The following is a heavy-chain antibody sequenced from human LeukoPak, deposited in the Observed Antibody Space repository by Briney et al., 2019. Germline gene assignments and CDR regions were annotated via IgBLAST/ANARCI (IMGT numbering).Heavy chain of an antibody. J-gene: IGHJ4*02. D-gene: IGHD1/OR15-1a*01. CDR3: ARDQGVKTTGTETPHPYGIDY. CDR1: GGTFSSYA. Sequence: ASVKVSCKASGGTFSSYAISWVRQAPGQGLEWMGRIIPILGIANYAQKFQGRVTITADKSTSTAYMELSSLRSEDTAVYYCARDQGVKTTGTETPHPYGIDYWGQGTLVTVSS. V-gene: IGHV1-69*04. CDR2: IIPILGIA.